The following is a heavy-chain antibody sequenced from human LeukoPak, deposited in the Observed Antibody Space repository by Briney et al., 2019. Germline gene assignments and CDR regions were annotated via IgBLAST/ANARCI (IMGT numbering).Heavy chain of an antibody. D-gene: IGHD3-10*01. CDR2: IYYSGST. V-gene: IGHV4-39*07. CDR3: ASTLLWFGEHRRWFDP. Sequence: PSETLSLTCTVSGGSISSSSYYWGWIRQPPGKGLEWIGSIYYSGSTYYNPSLKSRVTISVDTSKNQFSLKLSSVTAADTAVYYCASTLLWFGEHRRWFDPWGQGTLVTVSS. CDR1: GGSISSSSYY. J-gene: IGHJ5*02.